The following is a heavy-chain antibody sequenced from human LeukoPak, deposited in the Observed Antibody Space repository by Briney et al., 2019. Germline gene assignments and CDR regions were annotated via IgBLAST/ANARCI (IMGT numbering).Heavy chain of an antibody. D-gene: IGHD3-3*01. J-gene: IGHJ6*02. Sequence: PSQTLSLTCTVSGGSISSGDYYWSWIRQPPGKGLEWIGYIYYSGSTYYNPSLKSRVTISVDTSKNQFSLKLSSVTAADTAVYYCASAYYDFWSGSPSYGMDVWGQGTTVTASS. CDR3: ASAYYDFWSGSPSYGMDV. CDR2: IYYSGST. CDR1: GGSISSGDYY. V-gene: IGHV4-30-4*01.